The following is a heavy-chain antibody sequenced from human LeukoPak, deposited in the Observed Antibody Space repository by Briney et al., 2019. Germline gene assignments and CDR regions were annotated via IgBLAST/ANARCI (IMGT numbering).Heavy chain of an antibody. V-gene: IGHV3-23*01. D-gene: IGHD3-16*01. Sequence: GGSLRLSCGASGFTFSNYDMNWVRQAPGKGREWVSSISGSGGSTYYADSVKGRFTISRDNSKNTLYLQMNSLTADDTAVYYCARDPLGVLSYFDYWGQGTLVTVSS. CDR2: ISGSGGST. CDR3: ARDPLGVLSYFDY. J-gene: IGHJ4*02. CDR1: GFTFSNYD.